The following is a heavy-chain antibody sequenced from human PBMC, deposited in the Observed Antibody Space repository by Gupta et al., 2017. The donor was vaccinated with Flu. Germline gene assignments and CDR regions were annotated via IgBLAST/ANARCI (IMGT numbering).Heavy chain of an antibody. Sequence: EGQLVASGGGLVKPGGSLSLSGAPSGFPCRRDSMIWVRQAPGKGLEGVSSISSSSSYIYDADSVKGLFTISRDNAKNSLYLQMNSLRAEDTAVYYCARGVVTESWGQGTLVTVSS. V-gene: IGHV3-21*01. D-gene: IGHD2-2*01. CDR2: ISSSSSYI. J-gene: IGHJ4*02. CDR3: ARGVVTES. CDR1: GFPCRRDS.